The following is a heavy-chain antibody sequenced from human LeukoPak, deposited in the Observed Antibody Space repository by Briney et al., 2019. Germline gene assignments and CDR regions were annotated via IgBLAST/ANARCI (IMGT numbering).Heavy chain of an antibody. CDR2: IISNGGST. V-gene: IGHV3-64*02. J-gene: IGHJ6*03. Sequence: GGSLRLSCAAYGFTFSHYSMHWVRQAPGKGLEYVSAIISNGGSTHYADSVKGRFTISRDNSKNTLYLQMDSLRAEDMAVYYCARITMGATLANFYYYHMDVWGKGATVTVSS. CDR1: GFTFSHYS. CDR3: ARITMGATLANFYYYHMDV. D-gene: IGHD3-3*01.